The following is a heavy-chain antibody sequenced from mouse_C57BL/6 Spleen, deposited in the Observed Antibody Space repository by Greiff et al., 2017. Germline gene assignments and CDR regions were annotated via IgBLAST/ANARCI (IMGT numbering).Heavy chain of an antibody. CDR1: GYTFTSYW. J-gene: IGHJ2*01. V-gene: IGHV1-69*01. CDR2: IDPSDSYT. CDR3: ARTGYGTYFDY. D-gene: IGHD1-1*01. Sequence: QVQLQQPGAELVMPGASVKLSCKASGYTFTSYWMHWVKQRPGQGLEWIGEIDPSDSYTNYNQKFKGKSPLTVDKSSSTAYMQLSSLTSEDSAVYYCARTGYGTYFDYWGQGTTLTVSS.